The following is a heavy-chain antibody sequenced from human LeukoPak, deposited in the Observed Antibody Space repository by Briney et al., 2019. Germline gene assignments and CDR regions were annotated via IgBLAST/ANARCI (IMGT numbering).Heavy chain of an antibody. CDR3: ARDSQYQLLPGMVYYYYGMDV. J-gene: IGHJ6*02. CDR1: GFTFSNAW. D-gene: IGHD2-2*01. V-gene: IGHV3-7*01. CDR2: IKQDGSEK. Sequence: GGSLRLSCAASGFTFSNAWMNWVRQAPGKGLEWVANIKQDGSEKYYVDSVKGRFTISRDNAKNSLYLQMNSLRAEDTAVYYCARDSQYQLLPGMVYYYYGMDVWGQGTTVTVSS.